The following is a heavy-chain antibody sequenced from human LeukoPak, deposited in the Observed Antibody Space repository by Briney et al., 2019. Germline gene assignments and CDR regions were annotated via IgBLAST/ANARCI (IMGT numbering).Heavy chain of an antibody. Sequence: HRGPLQIPCQGSGSRFTSYWIGWGRQLPGKGLEGMGIIYTGDSDTIYSPSFQGQVTISADTSISTAYLQWSSLNASDTAMYYCARYVVGGLSGQGPSALFDYCGQGTLVTVSS. J-gene: IGHJ4*02. CDR3: ARYVVGGLSGQGPSALFDY. CDR1: GSRFTSYW. D-gene: IGHD2/OR15-2a*01. V-gene: IGHV5-51*01. CDR2: IYTGDSDT.